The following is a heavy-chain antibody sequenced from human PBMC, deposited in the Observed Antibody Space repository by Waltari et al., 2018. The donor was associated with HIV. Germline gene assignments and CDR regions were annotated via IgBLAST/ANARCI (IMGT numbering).Heavy chain of an antibody. CDR2: IYYSGST. V-gene: IGHV4-39*01. Sequence: QLQLQESGPGLVKPSETLSLTCTVSGGSISSSSYYWGWIRQPPGKGLEWIGSIYYSGSTYYNPSLKSRVTISVDTSKNQFSLKLSSVTAADTAVYYCATSRDVQLERWGAFDIWGQGTMVTVSS. CDR1: GGSISSSSYY. D-gene: IGHD1-1*01. J-gene: IGHJ3*02. CDR3: ATSRDVQLERWGAFDI.